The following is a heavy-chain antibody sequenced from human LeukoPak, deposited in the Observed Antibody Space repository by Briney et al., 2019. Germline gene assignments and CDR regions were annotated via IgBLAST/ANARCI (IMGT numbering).Heavy chain of an antibody. J-gene: IGHJ4*02. CDR1: GGSVSSGTYY. D-gene: IGHD5-24*01. V-gene: IGHV4-61*01. CDR3: ARGGDGTRIDY. CDR2: IYYSGST. Sequence: SETLSLTCTVSGGSVSSGTYYWSWIRQPPGKGLEWIGYIYYSGSTNYNPSLKSRVTISVDRSKNQFSLKLSSVTAADTAVYYCARGGDGTRIDYWGQGTLVTVSS.